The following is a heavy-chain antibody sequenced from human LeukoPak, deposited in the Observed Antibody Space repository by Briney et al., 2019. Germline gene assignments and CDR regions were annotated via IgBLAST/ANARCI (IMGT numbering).Heavy chain of an antibody. CDR2: ISHTGGSP. Sequence: PGGSLRLSCAASGITFSSYGMSWVRQVPGKGLEWVSSISHTGGSPYYADSVKGRFTISRDNAKNMLYLQMNSLRVEDTAVYYCAGDRSPGWFDPWGQGTLVTVSS. CDR1: GITFSSYG. D-gene: IGHD3-16*02. CDR3: AGDRSPGWFDP. V-gene: IGHV3-23*01. J-gene: IGHJ5*02.